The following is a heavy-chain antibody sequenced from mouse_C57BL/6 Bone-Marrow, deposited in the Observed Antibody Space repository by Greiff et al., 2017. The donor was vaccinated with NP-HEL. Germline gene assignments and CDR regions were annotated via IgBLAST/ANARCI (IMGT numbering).Heavy chain of an antibody. CDR3: ARFPFAY. CDR1: GYTFTSYW. Sequence: QVQLQQPGAELVRPGSSVKLSCKASGYTFTSYWMHWVKQRPIQGLEWIGNIDPSDSETHYNQKFKDKATLTVDKSSSTAYMQLSSLTSADSSVYYCARFPFAYWGHGTLVTVSA. J-gene: IGHJ3*01. V-gene: IGHV1-52*01. CDR2: IDPSDSET.